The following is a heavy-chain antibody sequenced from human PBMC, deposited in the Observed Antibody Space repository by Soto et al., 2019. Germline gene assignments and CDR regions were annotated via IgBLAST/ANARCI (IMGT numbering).Heavy chain of an antibody. J-gene: IGHJ4*02. D-gene: IGHD4-17*01. Sequence: GGSLRLSCAASGFTFSSYGMHWVRQAPGKGLEWVAVISYDGSNKYYADSVKGRFTISRDNSKNTLYLQMNSLRAEDTAVYYCAKWATVTTTNDYWGQGTLVTVSS. CDR1: GFTFSSYG. CDR2: ISYDGSNK. CDR3: AKWATVTTTNDY. V-gene: IGHV3-30*18.